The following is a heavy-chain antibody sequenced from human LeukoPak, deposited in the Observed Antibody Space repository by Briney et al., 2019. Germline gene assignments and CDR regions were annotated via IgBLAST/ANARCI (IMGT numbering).Heavy chain of an antibody. CDR3: ARGRNYYDSSGYYYEGDAFDI. V-gene: IGHV1-46*01. CDR1: GYIFTSYY. D-gene: IGHD3-22*01. J-gene: IGHJ3*02. Sequence: ASVKVSCKASGYIFTSYYMYWVRQAPGQGLKCMGIINPSGGSLRYAQKFQGRVTMTRDTSTSTVYMELSSLRSEDTAVYYCARGRNYYDSSGYYYEGDAFDIWGQGTMVTVSS. CDR2: INPSGGSL.